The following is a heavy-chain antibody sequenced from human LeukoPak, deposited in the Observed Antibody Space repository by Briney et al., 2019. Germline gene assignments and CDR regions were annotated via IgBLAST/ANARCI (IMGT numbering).Heavy chain of an antibody. CDR1: GFTVSGNY. J-gene: IGHJ3*02. CDR3: AVCGGNSPHDAFDI. Sequence: PGTSLRLSCAASGFTVSGNYMSWVRQAPGKGLEWVSIIYSGGSAYYADHRKGRFTTSRADSKTTLYLQMNSVRAEDTAVYYFAVCGGNSPHDAFDICGEGAIVTASS. CDR2: IYSGGSA. D-gene: IGHD4-23*01. V-gene: IGHV3-53*01.